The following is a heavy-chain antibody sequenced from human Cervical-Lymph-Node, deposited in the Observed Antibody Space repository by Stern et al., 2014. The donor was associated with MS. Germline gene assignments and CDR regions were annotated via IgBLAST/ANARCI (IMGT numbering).Heavy chain of an antibody. CDR3: ARAANSWSKRYNWLDP. Sequence: VQLVESGAEVKKPGASVKISCKASGYTFSTYYLHWVRQAPGQGPEWIGIIDPSGGSTNYARNFQGRVTMTQDTSTSTVYMELSSLRSEDTAVYYCARAANSWSKRYNWLDPWGQGTQVNVSS. D-gene: IGHD4-11*01. V-gene: IGHV1-46*01. J-gene: IGHJ5*02. CDR1: GYTFSTYY. CDR2: IDPSGGST.